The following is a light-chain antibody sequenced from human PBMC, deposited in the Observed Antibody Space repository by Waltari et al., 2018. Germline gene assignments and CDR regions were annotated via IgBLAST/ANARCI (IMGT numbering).Light chain of an antibody. CDR1: ALPNKY. V-gene: IGLV3-10*01. CDR3: YSTDISSDPL. Sequence: SSELTQPPSVSVSPGQTARITCSGGALPNKYVFWYHQKSGQAPVLVIYEDSKRPSGIPERFSGSILGTMATLTISEAQVEDEADYYCYSTDISSDPLFGTGTKVTVL. J-gene: IGLJ1*01. CDR2: EDS.